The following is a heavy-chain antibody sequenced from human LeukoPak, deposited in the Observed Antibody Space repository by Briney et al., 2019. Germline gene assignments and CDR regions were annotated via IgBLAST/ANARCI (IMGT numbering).Heavy chain of an antibody. CDR1: VGTFSSYA. CDR3: ARDRSPVEMATIGGWFDP. J-gene: IGHJ5*02. D-gene: IGHD5-24*01. CDR2: IIPIFGIA. Sequence: ASVNVSCKASVGTFSSYAISWVRQAPGQGLEWMGRIIPIFGIANYAQKFQGRVTITADKSTSTAYMELSSLRSEDTAVYYCARDRSPVEMATIGGWFDPWGQGTLVTVSS. V-gene: IGHV1-69*04.